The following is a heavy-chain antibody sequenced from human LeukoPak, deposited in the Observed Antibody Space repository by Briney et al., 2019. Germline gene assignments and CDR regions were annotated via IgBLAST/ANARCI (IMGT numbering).Heavy chain of an antibody. V-gene: IGHV3-74*01. Sequence: PGGSLRLSCAASGFTFSSYWMHWVRQAPGKGLAWVSRINVDGSGTNYADSVKGRFTSSRDNANNTLYLQLNSLRAEDTAIYYCARANSNSGRAIDYWGQGTLVTVSS. D-gene: IGHD4-11*01. CDR1: GFTFSSYW. CDR3: ARANSNSGRAIDY. CDR2: INVDGSGT. J-gene: IGHJ4*02.